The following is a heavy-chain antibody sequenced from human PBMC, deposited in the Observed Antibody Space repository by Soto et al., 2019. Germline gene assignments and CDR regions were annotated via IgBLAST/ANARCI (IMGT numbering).Heavy chain of an antibody. V-gene: IGHV4-30-2*02. CDR1: GGSISSGGYS. D-gene: IGHD1-7*01. Sequence: PSETLSLTCAVSGGSISSGGYSWSWIRQPPGKGLEWIGYIYHSGSTYYNPSLKSRVTISVDTSKNQFSLRLNSVTAADTALYYCARTTAVPNTLRSRYYFDYWGQGILVTVSS. CDR3: ARTTAVPNTLRSRYYFDY. CDR2: IYHSGST. J-gene: IGHJ4*02.